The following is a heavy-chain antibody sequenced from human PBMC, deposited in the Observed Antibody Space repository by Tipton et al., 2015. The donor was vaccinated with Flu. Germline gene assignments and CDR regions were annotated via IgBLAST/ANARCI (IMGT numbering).Heavy chain of an antibody. CDR2: INHNENT. Sequence: TLSLTCTVSGGSISSYYWSWIRQPPGKGLEWIAEINHNENTNFNPSLKSRVTISVDTSKNQFSLKVRSVTAADTAVYYCARRPEGRSRMRYFDYCGQGNQVTVSS. D-gene: IGHD2-2*01. V-gene: IGHV4-34*01. J-gene: IGHJ4*02. CDR1: GGSISSYY. CDR3: ARRPEGRSRMRYFDY.